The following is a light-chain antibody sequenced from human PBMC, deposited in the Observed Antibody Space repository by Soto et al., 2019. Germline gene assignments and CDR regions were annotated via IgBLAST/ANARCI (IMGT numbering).Light chain of an antibody. CDR2: GVT. Sequence: SALTQPASVSGSPGQSIAISCTGSSSDIGAYNYVSWYQLHPGKAPTLIISGVTNRPSGVSDRFSGSKSGNTASLTISGLQAEDEAYYYCSSYTSSTTLFGGGTKLTVL. J-gene: IGLJ2*01. CDR3: SSYTSSTTL. V-gene: IGLV2-14*03. CDR1: SSDIGAYNY.